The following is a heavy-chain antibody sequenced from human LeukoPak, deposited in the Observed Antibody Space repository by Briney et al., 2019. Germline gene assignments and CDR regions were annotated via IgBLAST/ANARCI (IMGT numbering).Heavy chain of an antibody. CDR3: ARTIVDGGTSH. J-gene: IGHJ4*02. V-gene: IGHV1-46*01. D-gene: IGHD2-15*01. CDR2: INPSGGST. CDR1: GYTFTSYG. Sequence: ASVKVSCKASGYTFTSYGISWVRQDPGQGLEWVGKINPSGGSTSYAQKFQGRVTMTRDTSASTVYMELSSLRSEDTAIYYCARTIVDGGTSHWGQGTLVTVSS.